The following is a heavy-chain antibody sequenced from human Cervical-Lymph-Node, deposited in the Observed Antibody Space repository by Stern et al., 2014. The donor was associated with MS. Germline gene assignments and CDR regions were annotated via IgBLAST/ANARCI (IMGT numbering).Heavy chain of an antibody. Sequence: EMQLVESGGRLVQPGGSLRLSCAASGLTLNLYGMNWVRQAPGKGLEWISYISSSSSTIYYADSVEGRFTISRDNAKNSLYLQMNGLRAEDTAVYYCARGYGYFDYWGQGTLVTVSS. CDR1: GLTLNLYG. J-gene: IGHJ4*02. D-gene: IGHD4-17*01. CDR2: ISSSSSTI. CDR3: ARGYGYFDY. V-gene: IGHV3-48*01.